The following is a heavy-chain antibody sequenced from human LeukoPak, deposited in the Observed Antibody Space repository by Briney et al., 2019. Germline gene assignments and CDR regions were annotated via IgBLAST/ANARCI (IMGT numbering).Heavy chain of an antibody. CDR1: GFTFSNYA. J-gene: IGHJ4*02. CDR2: ISRSGGST. D-gene: IGHD7-27*01. V-gene: IGHV3-23*01. CDR3: ARDGENHYYDY. Sequence: GGSLRLSCAASGFTFSNYAMTWVRQAPGKRLQWVSAISRSGGSTYYADSVKGRFTISRDNSKNTVYLEMNSLRAEDTAVYYCARDGENHYYDYWGQGTLVTVST.